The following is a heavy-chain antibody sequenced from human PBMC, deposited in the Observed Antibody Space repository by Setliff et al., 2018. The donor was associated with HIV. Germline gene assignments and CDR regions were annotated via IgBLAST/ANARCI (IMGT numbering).Heavy chain of an antibody. J-gene: IGHJ4*02. Sequence: ASVKVSCKASGYTFSDYSMHWVRQAPGQGLEWMGWTNPTTGGTNYAQKFHDRVTMTRDSSNTTVYMEMSSLTSDDTAIYYCARDHSGSLFDYWGQGTLVTVSS. D-gene: IGHD3-10*01. CDR3: ARDHSGSLFDY. CDR2: TNPTTGGT. CDR1: GYTFSDYS. V-gene: IGHV1-2*02.